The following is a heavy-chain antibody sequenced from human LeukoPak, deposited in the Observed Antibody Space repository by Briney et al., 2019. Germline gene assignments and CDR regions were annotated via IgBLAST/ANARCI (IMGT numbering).Heavy chain of an antibody. CDR2: INQDGSEI. J-gene: IGHJ3*02. CDR3: AKNRDAVDI. CDR1: GSTISSQW. V-gene: IGHV3-7*05. Sequence: GGSLRLSCAASGSTISSQWMTWVRQAPGKGLEWVANINQDGSEIYYVDSVKGRFTISRDNAKKSLYLQMNSLRAEDTAVYYCAKNRDAVDIWGQGTMVTVSS.